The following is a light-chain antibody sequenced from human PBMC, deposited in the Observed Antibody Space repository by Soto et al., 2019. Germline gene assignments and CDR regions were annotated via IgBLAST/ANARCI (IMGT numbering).Light chain of an antibody. V-gene: IGLV2-14*01. CDR1: SSDVGAYNY. J-gene: IGLJ3*02. CDR3: SSYTTIGTWV. CDR2: EVS. Sequence: QSALTQPASVSGSPGQSITISCTGTSSDVGAYNYVSWYQQHPGKAPKLMIYEVSNRPSGVSDRFSGSKSGNTASLTISGLQAEDEADYYCSSYTTIGTWVFGGGTKVTVL.